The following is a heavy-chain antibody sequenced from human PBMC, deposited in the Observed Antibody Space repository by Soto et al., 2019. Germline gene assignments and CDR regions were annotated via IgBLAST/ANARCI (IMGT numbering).Heavy chain of an antibody. V-gene: IGHV4-59*01. CDR1: SDSISSYY. CDR2: ISYSGST. Sequence: NPSETLSLTCTVSSDSISSYYWSWIRQPPGKRLEWIGYISYSGSTDYNPSLKSRVTISGDTSKNQFSLKVSSVTAADTAVYYCARGNSWQLPFDYWGQGTLVTVSS. D-gene: IGHD6-13*01. CDR3: ARGNSWQLPFDY. J-gene: IGHJ4*02.